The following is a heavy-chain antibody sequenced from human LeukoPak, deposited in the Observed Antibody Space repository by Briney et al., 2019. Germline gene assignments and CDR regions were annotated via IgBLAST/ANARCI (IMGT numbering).Heavy chain of an antibody. Sequence: GASVKVSCKLSGYTLSYYGVSWVRQAPGQGLEWMGWISGYNGHTEYAQNLQGRVTMTTDTSTSTAYMELRSLRSDDTAVYYCARALTVTRPDCFDPWGQGTLVTVSS. CDR1: GYTLSYYG. J-gene: IGHJ5*02. CDR3: ARALTVTRPDCFDP. CDR2: ISGYNGHT. V-gene: IGHV1-18*01. D-gene: IGHD4-11*01.